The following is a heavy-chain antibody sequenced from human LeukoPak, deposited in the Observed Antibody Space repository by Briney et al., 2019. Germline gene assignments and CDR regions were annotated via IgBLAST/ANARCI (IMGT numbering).Heavy chain of an antibody. Sequence: PSETLSLTCAVYGGSFSGYYWSWIRQPPGKGLEWIGEINHSGSTNYNPSLKSRVTISVDTSKNQFSLKLSSVTAADTAVYYCARGPFCDYVWGSYRYTDAYFDYWGQGTLVTVSS. J-gene: IGHJ4*02. CDR3: ARGPFCDYVWGSYRYTDAYFDY. CDR1: GGSFSGYY. CDR2: INHSGST. V-gene: IGHV4-34*01. D-gene: IGHD3-16*02.